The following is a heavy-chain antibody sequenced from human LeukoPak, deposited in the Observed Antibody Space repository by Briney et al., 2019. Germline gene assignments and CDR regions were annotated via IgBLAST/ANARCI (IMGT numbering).Heavy chain of an antibody. CDR2: ISGSGGST. CDR1: GFTFSSYG. V-gene: IGHV3-23*01. J-gene: IGHJ1*01. D-gene: IGHD6-13*01. CDR3: AKVRIAAAGTGYFQH. Sequence: GGSLRLSCAASGFTFSSYGMHWVRQAPGKGLEWVSAISGSGGSTYYADSVKGRFTISRDNSKNTLYLQMNSLRAEDTAVYYCAKVRIAAAGTGYFQHGGQGTLVTVSS.